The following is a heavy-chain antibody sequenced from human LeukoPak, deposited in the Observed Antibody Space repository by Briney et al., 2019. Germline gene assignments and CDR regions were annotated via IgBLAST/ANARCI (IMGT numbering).Heavy chain of an antibody. Sequence: GGSLRLSCAASGFTFSSYSMNWVRQAPGNGLEWVSSISSSSSYIYYADSVKGRFTISRDNAKNSLYLQMNSLRAEDTAVYYCARDKVGATSIFDYWGQGTLVTVSS. CDR2: ISSSSSYI. V-gene: IGHV3-21*01. CDR1: GFTFSSYS. CDR3: ARDKVGATSIFDY. D-gene: IGHD1-26*01. J-gene: IGHJ4*02.